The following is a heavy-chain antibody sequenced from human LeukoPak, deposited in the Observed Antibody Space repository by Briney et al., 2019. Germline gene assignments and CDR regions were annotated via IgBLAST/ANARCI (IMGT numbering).Heavy chain of an antibody. CDR3: AREPIAVAGTVDY. CDR1: GGSFSGYY. Sequence: SETLSLTCAVYGGSFSGYYWSWIRQLPGKGLEWIGEINLSGSTNYNPSLKSRVTISVDTSKNQFSLKLSSVTAADTAVYYCAREPIAVAGTVDYWGQGTLVTVSS. CDR2: INLSGST. D-gene: IGHD6-19*01. V-gene: IGHV4-34*01. J-gene: IGHJ4*02.